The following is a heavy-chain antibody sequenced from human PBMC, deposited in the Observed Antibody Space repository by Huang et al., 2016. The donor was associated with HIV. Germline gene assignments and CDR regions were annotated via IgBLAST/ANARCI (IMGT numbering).Heavy chain of an antibody. CDR2: ISSGGGTI. Sequence: VQLVESGGGLVQPGGSLRLSCATSGFAFSNYNMNWVRQAPGNGLDWISYISSGGGTIYYADSVKGRFTISRDNAKNSLYLQISTLRDEDTAVYYCARETRLRRGLDFWGQGTLVTVSS. D-gene: IGHD4-17*01. CDR3: ARETRLRRGLDF. J-gene: IGHJ4*02. CDR1: GFAFSNYN. V-gene: IGHV3-48*02.